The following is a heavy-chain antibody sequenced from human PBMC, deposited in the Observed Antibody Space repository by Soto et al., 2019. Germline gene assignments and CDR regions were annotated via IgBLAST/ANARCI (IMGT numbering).Heavy chain of an antibody. CDR3: AKALLPLRYQDAFDI. J-gene: IGHJ3*02. V-gene: IGHV3-9*01. CDR2: ISWNSGSI. D-gene: IGHD3-9*01. Sequence: PGGSLRLSCAASGFTFDDYAMHWVRQAPGKGLEWVSGISWNSGSIGYADSVKGRFTISRDNAKNSLYLQMNSLRAEDTALYYCAKALLPLRYQDAFDIWGQGTMVTVSS. CDR1: GFTFDDYA.